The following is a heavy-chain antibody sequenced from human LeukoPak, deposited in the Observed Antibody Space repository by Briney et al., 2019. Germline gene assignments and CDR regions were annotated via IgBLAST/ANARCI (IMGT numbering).Heavy chain of an antibody. CDR3: ARVGPKTGNPSRSAFDI. CDR1: GFTFSSYW. J-gene: IGHJ3*02. Sequence: GGSLRLSCAASGFTFSSYWMHWVRQAPGKGLVWVSRINSDGSSTSYADSVKGRFTISRDNAKNTLYLQMNSLRAEDTAVYYCARVGPKTGNPSRSAFDIWGQGTMVTVSS. CDR2: INSDGSST. D-gene: IGHD7-27*01. V-gene: IGHV3-74*01.